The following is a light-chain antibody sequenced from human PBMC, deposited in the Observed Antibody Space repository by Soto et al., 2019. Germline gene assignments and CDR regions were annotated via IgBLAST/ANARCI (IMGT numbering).Light chain of an antibody. V-gene: IGKV3-11*01. J-gene: IGKJ4*01. CDR2: GAS. CDR1: QSVRTY. CDR3: HQRRNWPPT. Sequence: EIVLTQSPATLSLFPGERATLSCRASQSVRTYLAWYQQKPGQAPRLLISGASNRATGVPARFSGSGSGTEVTLTLRRLENEDSSVYYFHQRRNWPPTFGGGTKGEIK.